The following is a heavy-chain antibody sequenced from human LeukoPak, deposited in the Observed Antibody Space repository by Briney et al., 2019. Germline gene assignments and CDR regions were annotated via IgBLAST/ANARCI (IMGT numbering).Heavy chain of an antibody. CDR3: AKARSMIAYAQDY. Sequence: GGSLRLSCAASGFTFSSYGMHWVRQAPGTGLEWVAVISYDGSNKYYADSVKGRFTISRDNSKNTLYLQMNSLRAEDTAVYYCAKARSMIAYAQDYWGQGTLVTVSS. CDR2: ISYDGSNK. CDR1: GFTFSSYG. D-gene: IGHD3-22*01. J-gene: IGHJ4*02. V-gene: IGHV3-30*18.